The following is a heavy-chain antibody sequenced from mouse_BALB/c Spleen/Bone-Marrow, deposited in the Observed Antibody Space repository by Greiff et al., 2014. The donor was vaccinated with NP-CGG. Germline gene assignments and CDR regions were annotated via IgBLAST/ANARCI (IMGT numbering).Heavy chain of an antibody. CDR1: GYAFTNYL. J-gene: IGHJ3*01. V-gene: IGHV1-54*03. Sequence: QVQLQQSGAELVRPGTSVKVSCKASGYAFTNYLMEWVKQRPGQGLEWIGVINPGSGGTNYNEKFKGKATLTADKSSSTAYMQLSSLTSDDSAVYFCARRDGNYAWFAYWGQGTLVTVSA. CDR3: ARRDGNYAWFAY. D-gene: IGHD2-1*01. CDR2: INPGSGGT.